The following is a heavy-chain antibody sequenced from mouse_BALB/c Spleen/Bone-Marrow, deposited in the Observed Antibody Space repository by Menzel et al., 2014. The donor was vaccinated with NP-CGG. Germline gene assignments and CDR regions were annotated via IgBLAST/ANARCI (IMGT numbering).Heavy chain of an antibody. CDR1: GYTFTSYW. CDR3: ARRTTTVVATDY. J-gene: IGHJ2*01. Sequence: QVQLQQSGAELVTPGASVKLSCKVSGYTFTSYWMHWVKQRPGQGLEWIGEINPSNGRTNYNEQFKSKATLTVDKSSSTAYMQLSSLTSDDSAVYYCARRTTTVVATDYWGQGTTLTVSS. CDR2: INPSNGRT. V-gene: IGHV1S81*02. D-gene: IGHD1-1*01.